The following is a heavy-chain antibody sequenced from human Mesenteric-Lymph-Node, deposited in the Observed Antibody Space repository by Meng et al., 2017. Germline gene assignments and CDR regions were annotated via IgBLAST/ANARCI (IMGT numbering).Heavy chain of an antibody. V-gene: IGHV3-21*01. CDR1: GFTFRSYS. D-gene: IGHD3-22*01. CDR3: ARDSRSIYVSSGSDAFDV. Sequence: GESLKISCAASGFTFRSYSMNWVRQAPGKGLEWVSSISSSSSYIYYADSVKGRFTISRDNAKNSLYLQMNSLRAEDTAVYYCARDSRSIYVSSGSDAFDVWGQGTMVTVSS. J-gene: IGHJ3*01. CDR2: ISSSSSYI.